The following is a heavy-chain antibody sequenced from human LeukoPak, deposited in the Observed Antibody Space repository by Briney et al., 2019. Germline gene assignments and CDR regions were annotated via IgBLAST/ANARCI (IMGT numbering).Heavy chain of an antibody. V-gene: IGHV3-23*01. D-gene: IGHD3-10*01. CDR1: GFTFSSYA. Sequence: HAGGSLRLSCAASGFTFSSYAMTWVRQAPGKGLEWVSAISGSGGSTYYADSVKGRFTISRDNSKNTLYLQMNSLRAEDTAVYYCAKCPVTMVRGNLRVPIAFDPWGQGTLVTVSS. CDR3: AKCPVTMVRGNLRVPIAFDP. CDR2: ISGSGGST. J-gene: IGHJ5*02.